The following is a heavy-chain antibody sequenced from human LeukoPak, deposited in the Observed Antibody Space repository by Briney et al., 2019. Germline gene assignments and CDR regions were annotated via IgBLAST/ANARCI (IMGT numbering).Heavy chain of an antibody. J-gene: IGHJ4*02. CDR2: IYTSGST. CDR1: GGSFSGYY. Sequence: SETLSLTCAVYGGSFSGYYWSWIRQPAGKGLEWIGRIYTSGSTNYNPSLKSRVTISVDTSKNQFSLKLSSVTAADTAVCYCARVPSYYYDSSGYGWGQGTLVTVSS. D-gene: IGHD3-22*01. CDR3: ARVPSYYYDSSGYG. V-gene: IGHV4-59*10.